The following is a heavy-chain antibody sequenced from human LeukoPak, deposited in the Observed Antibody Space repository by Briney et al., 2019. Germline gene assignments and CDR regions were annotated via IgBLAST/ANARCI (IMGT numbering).Heavy chain of an antibody. CDR3: ARGPYYDILTGYYIY. D-gene: IGHD3-9*01. V-gene: IGHV4-34*01. Sequence: SETLSLTCAVDGGSFSGYSWSWIRQPPGKGLEWIGEINHSGSTKYNPSLKSRVTILVDTSKNQFSLKLSSVTAADTAVYYCARGPYYDILTGYYIYWGQGNLVTVSS. CDR2: INHSGST. CDR1: GGSFSGYS. J-gene: IGHJ4*02.